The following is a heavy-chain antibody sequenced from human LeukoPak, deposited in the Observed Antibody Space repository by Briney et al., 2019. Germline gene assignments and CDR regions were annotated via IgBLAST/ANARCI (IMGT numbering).Heavy chain of an antibody. J-gene: IGHJ4*02. Sequence: PGGSLRLSCAASGFTFRSYGIHWVRQAPGKGLEWVAVILYDGSKKYYADSVKGRFTISRDNSKNTLYLQMNSLRAEDTAVYYCAKAIEQWLGSGSYFDYWGQGTLVTVSS. D-gene: IGHD6-19*01. CDR3: AKAIEQWLGSGSYFDY. CDR1: GFTFRSYG. CDR2: ILYDGSKK. V-gene: IGHV3-30*18.